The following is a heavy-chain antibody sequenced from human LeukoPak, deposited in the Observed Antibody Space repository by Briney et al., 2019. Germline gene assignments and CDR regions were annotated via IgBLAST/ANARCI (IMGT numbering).Heavy chain of an antibody. CDR2: IIPILGIA. J-gene: IGHJ3*02. V-gene: IGHV1-69*04. CDR3: ARDYSMVRGVFDAFDI. CDR1: GGTFSSYA. Sequence: ASVKVSCKASGGTFSSYAISWVRQAPGQGLEWMGRIIPILGIANYAQKFQGRVTITADKSTSTAYMELSSLRSEDTAVYYCARDYSMVRGVFDAFDIWGQGTMVTVSS. D-gene: IGHD3-10*01.